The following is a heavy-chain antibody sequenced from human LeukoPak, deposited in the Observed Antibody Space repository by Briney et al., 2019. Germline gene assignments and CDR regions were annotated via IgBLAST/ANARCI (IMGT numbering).Heavy chain of an antibody. J-gene: IGHJ4*02. CDR1: GGSISSGDYY. V-gene: IGHV4-30-4*01. D-gene: IGHD5-18*01. CDR3: ARDSSYGDYFDY. CDR2: IYYSGST. Sequence: PSQTLSLTCTVSGGSISSGDYYWSWIRQPPGKGLEWIGYIYYSGSTYYNPSLKSRVTISVDTSKNQFSLKLSSVTAADTAVYYCARDSSYGDYFDYWGQGTLVTVSS.